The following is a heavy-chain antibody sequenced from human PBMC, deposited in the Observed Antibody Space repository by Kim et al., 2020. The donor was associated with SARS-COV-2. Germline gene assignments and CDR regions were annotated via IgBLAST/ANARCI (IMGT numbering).Heavy chain of an antibody. D-gene: IGHD1-7*01. Sequence: GGSLRLSCAASGFTFSSYSMNWVRQAPGKGLEWVSSISSSSSYIYYADSVKGRFTISRDNAKNSLYLQMNSLRAEDTAVYYCARVRRPELAIDYWGQGTLVTVSS. CDR2: ISSSSSYI. V-gene: IGHV3-21*01. CDR3: ARVRRPELAIDY. CDR1: GFTFSSYS. J-gene: IGHJ4*02.